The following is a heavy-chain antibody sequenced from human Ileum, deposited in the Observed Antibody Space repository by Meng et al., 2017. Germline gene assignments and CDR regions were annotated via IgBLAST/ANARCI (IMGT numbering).Heavy chain of an antibody. Sequence: LKECGPTLVKPKQTVTLTCTVSGFSLSTSGVGVGWIRQPPGKALEWLALIYWDDDTRYSPSLKSRLTISKDTSKDQVVLTMTNMDSVDTATYYCAHRRITAAGPGYYFDYWGQGTLVTVSS. CDR2: IYWDDDT. CDR1: GFSLSTSGVG. CDR3: AHRRITAAGPGYYFDY. J-gene: IGHJ4*02. V-gene: IGHV2-5*02. D-gene: IGHD6-13*01.